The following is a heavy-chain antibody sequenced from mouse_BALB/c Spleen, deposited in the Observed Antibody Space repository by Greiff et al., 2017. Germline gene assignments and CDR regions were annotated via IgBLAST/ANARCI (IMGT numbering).Heavy chain of an antibody. J-gene: IGHJ4*01. D-gene: IGHD2-14*01. V-gene: IGHV5-4*02. CDR1: GFTFSDYY. CDR3: AREEIGTMDY. Sequence: EVQRVESGGGLVKPGGSLKLSCAASGFTFSDYYMYWVRQTPEKRLEWVATISDGGSYTYYPDSVKGRFTISRDNAKNNLYLQMSSLKSEDTAMYYCAREEIGTMDYWGQGTSVTVSS. CDR2: ISDGGSYT.